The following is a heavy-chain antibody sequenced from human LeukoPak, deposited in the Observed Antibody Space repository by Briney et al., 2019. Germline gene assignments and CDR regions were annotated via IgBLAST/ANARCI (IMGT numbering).Heavy chain of an antibody. CDR1: GFTFSSYA. J-gene: IGHJ4*02. V-gene: IGHV3-48*01. CDR3: ARGHYDSSGYWNLFDY. D-gene: IGHD3-22*01. CDR2: ISSSSSTI. Sequence: GGSLRLSCAASGFTFSSYAMSWVRQAPGKGLEWVSYISSSSSTIYYADSVKGRFTISRDNAKNSLYLQMNSLRAEDTAVYYCARGHYDSSGYWNLFDYWGQGTLVTVSS.